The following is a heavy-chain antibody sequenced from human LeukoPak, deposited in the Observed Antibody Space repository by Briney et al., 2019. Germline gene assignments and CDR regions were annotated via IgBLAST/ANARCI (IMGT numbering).Heavy chain of an antibody. J-gene: IGHJ3*02. CDR2: IYYSGST. V-gene: IGHV4-39*01. CDR3: ATLAAAAGTVGAFDI. Sequence: NPSETLSLTCTVSGGSISSSSYYWGWIRQPPGKGLEWIGSIYYSGSTYYNPSLKSRVTISVDTSKNQFSLKLSSVTAADTAVYYCATLAAAAGTVGAFDIWGQGTMVTVSS. D-gene: IGHD6-13*01. CDR1: GGSISSSSYY.